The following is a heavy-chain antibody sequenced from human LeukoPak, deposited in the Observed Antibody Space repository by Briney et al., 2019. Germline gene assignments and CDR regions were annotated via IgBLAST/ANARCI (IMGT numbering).Heavy chain of an antibody. CDR1: GGSISSGGYY. CDR2: IYYSGST. CDR3: ARVPVVPSSFDP. D-gene: IGHD2-2*01. J-gene: IGHJ5*02. V-gene: IGHV4-31*03. Sequence: SETLSLTCTVSGGSISSGGYYWGWIRQHPGKGLEWIGYIYYSGSTYYNPSLKSRVTISVDTSKDQFSLKLSSVTAADTAVYYCARVPVVPSSFDPWGQGTLVTVSS.